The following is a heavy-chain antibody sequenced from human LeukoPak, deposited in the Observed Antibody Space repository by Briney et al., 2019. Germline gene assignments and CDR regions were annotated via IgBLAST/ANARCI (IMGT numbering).Heavy chain of an antibody. CDR1: GYSFTSYW. Sequence: GESLKISCKGSGYSFTSYWIGWVRQMPGKGLEWMGIIYPGDSDTRYSPSFQGQVTISADKSISTAYLQWSSLKASDTAMYYCARQVWGATIRDYYSMDVWGKGTTVTVSS. CDR2: IYPGDSDT. J-gene: IGHJ6*04. CDR3: ARQVWGATIRDYYSMDV. V-gene: IGHV5-51*01. D-gene: IGHD5-12*01.